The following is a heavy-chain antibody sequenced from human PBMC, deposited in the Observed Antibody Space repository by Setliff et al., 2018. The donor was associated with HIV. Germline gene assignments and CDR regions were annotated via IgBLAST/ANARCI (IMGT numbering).Heavy chain of an antibody. CDR1: GGSISSYY. CDR3: ARDRGNADYYYGMDV. Sequence: SETLSLTCLVSGGSISSYYWSWIRQSAGKGLEWIGEINHSGNTTYNPSLKSRVTISVDTSKNQFSLKLRSVTAADTAVYYCARDRGNADYYYGMDVWGQGTTVTVSS. D-gene: IGHD3-10*01. J-gene: IGHJ6*02. CDR2: INHSGNT. V-gene: IGHV4-34*09.